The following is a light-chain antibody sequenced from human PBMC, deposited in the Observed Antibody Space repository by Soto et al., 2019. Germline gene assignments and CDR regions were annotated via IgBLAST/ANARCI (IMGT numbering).Light chain of an antibody. CDR2: DAS. J-gene: IGKJ5*01. Sequence: EFVLTQSPATLSLSPGESATLSCRASQSVSGYLAWYQQKPGQAPRLLIYDASNRATGIPARFSGSGSGTDFTLTISSLEPEDFAVYYCQQRSNWPITFGQGTRLEIK. CDR1: QSVSGY. CDR3: QQRSNWPIT. V-gene: IGKV3-11*01.